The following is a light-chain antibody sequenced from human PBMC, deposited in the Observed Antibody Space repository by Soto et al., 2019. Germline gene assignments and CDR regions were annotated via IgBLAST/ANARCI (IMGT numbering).Light chain of an antibody. Sequence: DIQMTQSPSSLSASVGDRVTITCRASQSISSYLKWHQQKPGEAPKLLIYAASSLQSGVPSRFSGSGSGTDFTLTISGLQREDFATYYCQQSYSTGYTFGQGTKVDIK. CDR2: AAS. J-gene: IGKJ2*01. V-gene: IGKV1-39*01. CDR3: QQSYSTGYT. CDR1: QSISSY.